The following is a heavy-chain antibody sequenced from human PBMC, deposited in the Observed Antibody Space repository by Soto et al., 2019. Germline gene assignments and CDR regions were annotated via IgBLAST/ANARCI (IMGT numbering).Heavy chain of an antibody. CDR1: GGSISSGGYY. J-gene: IGHJ3*02. CDR2: IYYSGST. CDR3: ARSGSRAGAFDI. Sequence: PSETLSLTSTVSGGSISSGGYYWSWIRQHPGKGLEWIGYIYYSGSTYYNPSLKSRVTISVDTSKNQFSLKLSSVTAADTAVYYCARSGSRAGAFDIWGQGTMVTVSS. D-gene: IGHD6-6*01. V-gene: IGHV4-31*03.